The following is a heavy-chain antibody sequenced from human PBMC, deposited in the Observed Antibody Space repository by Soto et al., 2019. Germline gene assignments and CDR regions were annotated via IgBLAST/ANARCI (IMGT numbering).Heavy chain of an antibody. CDR3: ARASSTPYYFDY. Sequence: GASVKVSCKASGYTFTSYYMHWVRQAPGQGLEWMGIINPSGGSTSYAQKFQGRVTMTRDTSTSTVYTELSSLRSEDTAVYYCARASSTPYYFDYWGQGTLVTVSS. CDR1: GYTFTSYY. V-gene: IGHV1-46*01. CDR2: INPSGGST. D-gene: IGHD2-2*01. J-gene: IGHJ4*02.